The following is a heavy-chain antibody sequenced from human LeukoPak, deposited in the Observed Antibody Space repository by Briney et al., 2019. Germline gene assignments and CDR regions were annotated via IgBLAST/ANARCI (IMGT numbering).Heavy chain of an antibody. V-gene: IGHV3-74*01. CDR1: GLAFSAYK. CDR3: VVGGSPGY. Sequence: GGSLRLSCAASGLAFSAYKMHWVRQAPRKGLVWVSRISTDGYTTDYADFVQGRFTASRDNTKNTWSLEMNSLRAEDTAVYYCVVGGSPGYWGQGTLVTASS. J-gene: IGHJ4*02. CDR2: ISTDGYTT. D-gene: IGHD2-15*01.